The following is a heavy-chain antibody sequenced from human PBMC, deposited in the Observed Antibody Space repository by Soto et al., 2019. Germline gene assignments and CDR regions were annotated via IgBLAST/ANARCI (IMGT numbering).Heavy chain of an antibody. CDR2: IKFDGSQR. CDR1: GFALSRFW. Sequence: GGSLRLSCAASGFALSRFWMNWVRQAPGKGLEWVANIKFDGSQRSYVDSVKGRFTIFRDNAGNSLHLQMDSLRVEDTAVYFCARDADYSGGDLWYDGYDLWGQGTMVTVSS. J-gene: IGHJ3*01. CDR3: ARDADYSGGDLWYDGYDL. V-gene: IGHV3-7*01. D-gene: IGHD2-21*01.